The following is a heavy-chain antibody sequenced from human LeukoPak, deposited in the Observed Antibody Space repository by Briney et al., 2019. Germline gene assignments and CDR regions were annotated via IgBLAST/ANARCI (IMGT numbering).Heavy chain of an antibody. Sequence: ASVKVSCKASGGTFSSYAISWVRQAPGQGLEWMGGIIPIFGTANYAQKFQGRVTITADESTSTAYMELRSLRSDGTAVYYCARGPDAFDIWGQGTMVTVSS. CDR2: IIPIFGTA. V-gene: IGHV1-69*01. CDR1: GGTFSSYA. CDR3: ARGPDAFDI. J-gene: IGHJ3*02.